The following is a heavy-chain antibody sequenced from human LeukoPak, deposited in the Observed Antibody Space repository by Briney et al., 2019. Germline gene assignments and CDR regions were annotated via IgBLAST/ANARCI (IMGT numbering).Heavy chain of an antibody. V-gene: IGHV4-4*02. D-gene: IGHD6-13*01. J-gene: IGHJ4*02. CDR3: ARAPKSSSWPFDY. CDR2: IYYSGST. CDR1: GGSISSSNW. Sequence: SETLSLTCAVSGGSISSSNWWSGVRQPPGKGLEWIGYIYYSGSTYYNPSLKSRVTISVDTSKNQFSLKLSSVTAADTAVYYCARAPKSSSWPFDYWGQGTLVTVSS.